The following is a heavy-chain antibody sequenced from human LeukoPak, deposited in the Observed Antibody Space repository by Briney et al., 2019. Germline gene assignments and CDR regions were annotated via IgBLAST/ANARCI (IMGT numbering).Heavy chain of an antibody. V-gene: IGHV1-18*01. CDR3: ARVSVRNIAARFFFDY. J-gene: IGHJ4*02. D-gene: IGHD6-6*01. CDR2: ISAYNGNT. CDR1: GYTFTSYG. Sequence: ASVKVSCKASGYTFTSYGISWVRQAPGQGLEWMGWISAYNGNTNCAQKLQGRVTMTTDTSTSTAYMELRSLRSDDTAVYYCARVSVRNIAARFFFDYWGQGTLVTVSS.